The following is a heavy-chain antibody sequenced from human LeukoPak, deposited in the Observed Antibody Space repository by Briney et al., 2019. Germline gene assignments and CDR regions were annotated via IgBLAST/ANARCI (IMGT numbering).Heavy chain of an antibody. Sequence: ASVKVSCKASGYTFTSYDINWVRQAPGQGLEWMGWVSGYNGNTNYAQKFEGRVAMTTDTSSSTAYMELRSLRSDDTAIYYCARGDWFAPGARETLVPVPS. CDR3: ARGDWFAP. CDR2: VSGYNGNT. CDR1: GYTFTSYD. D-gene: IGHD2-21*01. V-gene: IGHV1-18*01. J-gene: IGHJ5*02.